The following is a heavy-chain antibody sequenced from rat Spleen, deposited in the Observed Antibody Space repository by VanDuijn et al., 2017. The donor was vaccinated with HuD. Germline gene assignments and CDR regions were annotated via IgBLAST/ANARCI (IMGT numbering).Heavy chain of an antibody. CDR1: GFSLTSYH. Sequence: QVQLKESGPGLVQPSQTLSLTCTVSGFSLTSYHVSWVRQPPGKSLVWMGSLWAGGSTNYNSSVQSRLSISRDTSKSQVFLKMNSLQPEDTGTYYCARTGHTVGINFFDYWGHGVMVTVSS. CDR3: ARTGHTVGINFFDY. J-gene: IGHJ2*01. V-gene: IGHV2-72*01. D-gene: IGHD1-9*01. CDR2: LWAGGST.